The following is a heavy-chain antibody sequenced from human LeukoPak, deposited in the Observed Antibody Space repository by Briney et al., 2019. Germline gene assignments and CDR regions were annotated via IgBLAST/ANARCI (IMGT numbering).Heavy chain of an antibody. CDR1: GLTFSSYA. CDR3: AKEAGVMVRGVISDY. J-gene: IGHJ4*02. V-gene: IGHV3-23*01. Sequence: GGSLRLSCAASGLTFSSYAMGWVRQAPGKGLDWVSAISGSGGSTYYADSVKGRFTISRDNSKNTLYLQMNSLRAEDTAVYYCAKEAGVMVRGVISDYWGQGTLVTVSS. D-gene: IGHD3-10*01. CDR2: ISGSGGST.